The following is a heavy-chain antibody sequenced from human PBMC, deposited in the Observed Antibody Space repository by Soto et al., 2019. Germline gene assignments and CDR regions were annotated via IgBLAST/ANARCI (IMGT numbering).Heavy chain of an antibody. CDR1: GFTFSSYG. J-gene: IGHJ4*02. V-gene: IGHV3-33*01. D-gene: IGHD4-17*01. CDR3: ARDCDYGEYYFDY. CDR2: IWYDGSNK. Sequence: GGSLRLSXAAWGFTFSSYGMHWVRQAPGKGMERLADIWYDGSNKYYADSVKGRFTISRDNSKNTLYLQMNSLRAEDTAVYYCARDCDYGEYYFDYWGQGTLVTVSS.